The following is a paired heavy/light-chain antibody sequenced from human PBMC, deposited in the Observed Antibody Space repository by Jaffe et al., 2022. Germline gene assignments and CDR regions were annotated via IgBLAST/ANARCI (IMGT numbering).Light chain of an antibody. J-gene: IGKJ3*01. CDR3: QQYNNWPPMIT. CDR2: GAS. Sequence: EIVMTQSPATLSVSPGERATLSCRASQSVSSNLAWYQQKPGQAPRLLIYGASTRATGIPARFSGSGSGTEFTLTISSLQSEDFAVYYCQQYNNWPPMITFGPGTKVDIK. V-gene: IGKV3-15*01. CDR1: QSVSSN.
Heavy chain of an antibody. CDR1: GGSISSYY. Sequence: QVQLQESGPGLVKPSETLSLTCTVSGGSISSYYWSWIRQPPGKGLEWIGYIYYSGSTNYNPSLKSRVTISVDTSKNQFSLKLSSVTAADTAVYYCARYNPIPAASYYYYYMDVWGKGTTVTVSS. D-gene: IGHD2-2*01. CDR3: ARYNPIPAASYYYYYMDV. CDR2: IYYSGST. J-gene: IGHJ6*03. V-gene: IGHV4-59*01.